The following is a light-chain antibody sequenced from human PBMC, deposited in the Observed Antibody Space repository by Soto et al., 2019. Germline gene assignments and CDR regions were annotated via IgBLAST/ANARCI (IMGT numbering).Light chain of an antibody. Sequence: DIHLTQSPSLLSASVGDRVTITCRASQGISSYLAWYQQKPGKAPKLLIYAASSLQSGVPSRFSGSGSGTDFTLTISSLQPEDFATYYCQQANSFPLTFGGGTKVDIK. J-gene: IGKJ4*01. V-gene: IGKV1-9*01. CDR2: AAS. CDR3: QQANSFPLT. CDR1: QGISSY.